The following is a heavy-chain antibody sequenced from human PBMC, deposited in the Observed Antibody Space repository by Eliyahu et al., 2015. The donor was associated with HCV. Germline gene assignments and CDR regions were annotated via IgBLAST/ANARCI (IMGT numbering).Heavy chain of an antibody. Sequence: QVQLQESGPGLVKPSETLSLTCTVSGYSISSGYYWGWIRQPPGKGLEWIGSIYHSGSTYYNPSLKSRVTISVDTSKNQFSLKLSSVTAADTAVYYCARYSGYEGNWFDPWGQGTLVTVSS. D-gene: IGHD5-12*01. CDR3: ARYSGYEGNWFDP. CDR1: GYSISSGYY. V-gene: IGHV4-38-2*02. J-gene: IGHJ5*02. CDR2: IYHSGST.